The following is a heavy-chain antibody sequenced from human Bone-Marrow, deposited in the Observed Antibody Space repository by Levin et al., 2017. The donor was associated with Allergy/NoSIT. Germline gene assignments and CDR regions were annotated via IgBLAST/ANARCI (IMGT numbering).Heavy chain of an antibody. CDR2: IKQDGSEK. D-gene: IGHD3-3*01. V-gene: IGHV3-7*01. CDR1: GFPFSSYW. Sequence: GGSLRLSCAASGFPFSSYWMSWVRQAPGKGLEGVANIKQDGSEKYYVDSVKGRFTISRDNAKNSLYLQMNSLRAEDTAVYYCARAGEEWFNPSDYWGQGTLVTVSS. CDR3: ARAGEEWFNPSDY. J-gene: IGHJ4*02.